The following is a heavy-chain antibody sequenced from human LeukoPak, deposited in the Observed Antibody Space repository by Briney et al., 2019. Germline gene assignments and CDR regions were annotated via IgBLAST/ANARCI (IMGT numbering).Heavy chain of an antibody. D-gene: IGHD3-3*01. CDR2: IKPDESEK. V-gene: IGHV3-7*01. CDR3: ARAWSVLRFLEWRYYFDY. CDR1: GFTFSNFA. J-gene: IGHJ4*02. Sequence: GGSLRLSCAASGFTFSNFAMTWVRQAPGKGLEWVATIKPDESEKWYVDSVKGRFTISRDNGKNSLHLQMNSLRAEDTAVYYCARAWSVLRFLEWRYYFDYWGQGTLVTVSS.